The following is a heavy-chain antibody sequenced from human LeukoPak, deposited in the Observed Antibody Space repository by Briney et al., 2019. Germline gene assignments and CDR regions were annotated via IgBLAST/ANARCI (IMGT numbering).Heavy chain of an antibody. CDR1: GYTLTELS. V-gene: IGHV1-24*01. Sequence: ASVKVSCKVSGYTLTELSVHWVRQAPGKGLEWMGGFDPEDGETIYAQKFQGRVTMTEDTSTDTAYMELSSLRSEDTAVYYCATLSRQVGCSSTSCYAGFDPWGQGTLVTVSS. J-gene: IGHJ5*02. CDR2: FDPEDGET. D-gene: IGHD2-2*01. CDR3: ATLSRQVGCSSTSCYAGFDP.